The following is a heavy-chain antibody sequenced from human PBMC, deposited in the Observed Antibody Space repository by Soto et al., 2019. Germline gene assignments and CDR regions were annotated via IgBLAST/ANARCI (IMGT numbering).Heavy chain of an antibody. J-gene: IGHJ1*01. D-gene: IGHD2-2*01. V-gene: IGHV1-69*02. CDR2: IVPILRIA. Sequence: QVQLVQSGAEVRKPESSVKVSCRASGGTLSSYPISWVRQAPGQGLEWMGRIVPILRIANYAQKFQGRVTITADPSIGTASLGPITLPPQDTAVYYCARLAASPEAEGYDFQSWGQGTLVSVSP. CDR1: GGTLSSYP. CDR3: ARLAASPEAEGYDFQS.